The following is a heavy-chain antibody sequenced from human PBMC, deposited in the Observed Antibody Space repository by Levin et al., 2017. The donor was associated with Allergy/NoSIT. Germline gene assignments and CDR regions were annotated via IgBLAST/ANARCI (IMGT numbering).Heavy chain of an antibody. CDR1: GGSISSSSYY. Sequence: SETLSLTCIVSGGSISSSSYYWGWIRRPPGKVLEWIGSIYYSGNTYYNPSLNSRVSISIDTPSNQFSLKINSVTAADTAVYYCARVNRLAGRFKWFDPWGQGDLVTVSS. V-gene: IGHV4-39*07. CDR2: IYYSGNT. CDR3: ARVNRLAGRFKWFDP. D-gene: IGHD6-19*01. J-gene: IGHJ5*02.